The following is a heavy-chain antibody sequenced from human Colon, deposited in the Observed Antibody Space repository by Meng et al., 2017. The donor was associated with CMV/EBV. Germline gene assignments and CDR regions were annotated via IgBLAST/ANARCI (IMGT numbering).Heavy chain of an antibody. J-gene: IGHJ5*02. D-gene: IGHD3-10*01. V-gene: IGHV2-5*02. CDR2: IYWDDEK. CDR1: SLNPSGVG. CDR3: AHRPLWFGERLSGWFDP. Sequence: SLNPSGVGVGWIRQPPGRALEWLALIYWDDEKLYRPSLKSRLTITKDTSKNQVVLTMTNMDPVDTATYYCAHRPLWFGERLSGWFDPWGQGTLVTVSS.